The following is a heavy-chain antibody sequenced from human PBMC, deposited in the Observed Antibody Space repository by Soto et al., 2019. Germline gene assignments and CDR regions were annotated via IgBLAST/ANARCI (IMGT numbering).Heavy chain of an antibody. CDR1: GYTFTSYG. V-gene: IGHV1-18*01. CDR3: ARVRGVLRFLEWLPQRDYYYYYMDV. Sequence: GASVKVSCKASGYTFTSYGISWVRQAPGQGLEWMGWISAYNGNTNYAQKLQGRVTMATDTSTSTAYMELRSLRSDDTAVYYCARVRGVLRFLEWLPQRDYYYYYMDVWGKGTTVTVSS. J-gene: IGHJ6*03. D-gene: IGHD3-3*01. CDR2: ISAYNGNT.